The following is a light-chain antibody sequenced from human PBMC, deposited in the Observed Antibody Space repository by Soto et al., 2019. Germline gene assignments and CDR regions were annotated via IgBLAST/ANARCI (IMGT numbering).Light chain of an antibody. CDR3: GTRDSISTFVL. CDR2: DNY. Sequence: QSVLTQPPSVSVAPGQTVSISCSGSSSNIGDNSVSWYQQFPGTTPRLLIYDNYKRPSGIPDRFSASKTGTSATLGITGLQTGDEADYFCGTRDSISTFVLFGGGTKLTVL. CDR1: SSNIGDNS. V-gene: IGLV1-51*01. J-gene: IGLJ3*02.